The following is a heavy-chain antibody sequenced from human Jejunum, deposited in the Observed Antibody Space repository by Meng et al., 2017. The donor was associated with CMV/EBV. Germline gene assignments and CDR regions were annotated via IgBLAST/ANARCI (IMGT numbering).Heavy chain of an antibody. Sequence: YYWGWDRQPAGKGLEWIESMYNRGGSYYKPSLKSRVTISVDTSKNQFSLKLNSVTAADTAVYYCARAVLRFLEWDLSPHPYGMDVWGQGTKVTVSS. D-gene: IGHD3-3*01. J-gene: IGHJ6*02. CDR1: YY. CDR2: MYNRGGS. CDR3: ARAVLRFLEWDLSPHPYGMDV. V-gene: IGHV4-38-2*01.